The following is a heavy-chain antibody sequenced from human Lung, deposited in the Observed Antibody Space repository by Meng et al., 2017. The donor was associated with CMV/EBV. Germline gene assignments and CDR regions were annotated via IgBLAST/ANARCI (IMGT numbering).Heavy chain of an antibody. J-gene: IGHJ4*02. V-gene: IGHV3-7*01. D-gene: IGHD3-3*01. CDR3: ARYYDFWSGYYFDF. CDR2: IKQDGSEK. CDR1: GFPFSNYW. Sequence: SGFPFSNYWMSWVRQAPGKGLEWVANIKQDGSEKFYVDSVKDRFTISRDNAKNSVYLQMNSLRAEDTALYYCARYYDFWSGYYFDFWGQGTLVTVSS.